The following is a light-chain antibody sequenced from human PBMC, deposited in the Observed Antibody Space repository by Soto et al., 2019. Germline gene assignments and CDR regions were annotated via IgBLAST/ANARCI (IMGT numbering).Light chain of an antibody. CDR2: DVS. Sequence: QSVLTQPASVSGSPGQSITISGTGTSSDVGGYNHVAWYQQHPGEAPTLMIYDVSNRPSGVSNRFSGSKSGNTAYLTISGLQAEDEADYYCGSYTSRSTYVFGTGTKVTVL. CDR1: SSDVGGYNH. CDR3: GSYTSRSTYV. J-gene: IGLJ1*01. V-gene: IGLV2-14*01.